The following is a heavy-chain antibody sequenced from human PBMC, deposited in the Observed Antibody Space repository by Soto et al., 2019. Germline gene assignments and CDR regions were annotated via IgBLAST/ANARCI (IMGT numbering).Heavy chain of an antibody. CDR2: IYYSGST. J-gene: IGHJ4*02. D-gene: IGHD6-19*01. CDR3: ASEMYSSGWFSFDY. CDR1: GGSISSYY. Sequence: QVQLQESGPGLVKPSETLPLTCTVSGGSISSYYWSWIRKPPGKGLEWIGYIYYSGSTNYNPSLKSRVPISVDTSKNQFSLKLSSVTAADTAVYYCASEMYSSGWFSFDYWGQGTLVSVSS. V-gene: IGHV4-59*08.